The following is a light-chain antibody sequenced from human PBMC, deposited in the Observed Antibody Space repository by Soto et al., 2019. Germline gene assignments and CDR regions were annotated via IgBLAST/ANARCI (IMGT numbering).Light chain of an antibody. J-gene: IGKJ5*01. CDR2: GVS. CDR1: QSISRN. V-gene: IGKV3-15*01. Sequence: EIVMTQSPGTLPVSPGERATLSCRASQSISRNLAWYQQKPGRAPRLLIYGVSTRATGIPARFSGSGSETELTLTISSLQSEDFAVYYCQQYNNWPPYTFGQGTRLEIK. CDR3: QQYNNWPPYT.